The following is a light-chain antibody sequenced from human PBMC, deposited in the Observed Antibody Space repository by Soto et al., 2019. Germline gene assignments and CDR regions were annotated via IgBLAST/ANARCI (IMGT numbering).Light chain of an antibody. CDR2: STN. Sequence: QAVVTQEPSFSVSPGGTVTLTCGLSSGSVSTSYYPSWYQQTPGQAPRTLIYSTNTRSSGVPDRFSGSILGNKAALTITGAQADDESDYSCVLYMCSGIWVFGGGTKVTVL. CDR1: SGSVSTSYY. J-gene: IGLJ2*01. V-gene: IGLV8-61*01. CDR3: VLYMCSGIWV.